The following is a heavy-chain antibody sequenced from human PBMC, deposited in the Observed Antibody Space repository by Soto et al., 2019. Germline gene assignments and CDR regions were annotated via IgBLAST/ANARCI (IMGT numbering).Heavy chain of an antibody. CDR1: GYTFTSYA. CDR2: INAGNGNT. CDR3: ARVGRDGYNGWFDP. Sequence: GASVKVSCKASGYTFTSYAMHWVRQAPGQRLEWMGWINAGNGNTKYSQKFQGRVTITRDTSASTAYMELSSLRSGDTAVYYCARVGRDGYNGWFDPWGQGTLVTVSA. J-gene: IGHJ5*02. D-gene: IGHD5-12*01. V-gene: IGHV1-3*01.